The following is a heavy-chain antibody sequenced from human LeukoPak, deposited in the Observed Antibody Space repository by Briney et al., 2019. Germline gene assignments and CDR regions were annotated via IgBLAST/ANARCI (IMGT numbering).Heavy chain of an antibody. CDR1: GFTFSSYA. CDR2: ISSNGGST. CDR3: ARAGGYSSGWSVY. D-gene: IGHD6-19*01. Sequence: GGSLRLSCAASGFTFSSYAMHWVRQAPGKGLEYVSAISSNGGSTYYANSVKGRFTISRDNSKNALYLQMGSLRAEDMAVYYCARAGGYSSGWSVYWGQGTLVTVSS. V-gene: IGHV3-64*01. J-gene: IGHJ4*02.